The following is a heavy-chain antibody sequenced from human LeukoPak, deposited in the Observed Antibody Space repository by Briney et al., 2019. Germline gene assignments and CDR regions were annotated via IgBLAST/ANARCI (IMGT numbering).Heavy chain of an antibody. D-gene: IGHD6-19*01. V-gene: IGHV4-39*01. Sequence: SDTLSLTCTVSGGSIRSSSYYWGSSRQPPGKGLEWILIIYYSGSTYYNASLKSQGTISVDTSKNQLSLKLNSVTAADTAVYFCARQVVAVAGTGYFDYWGQGTLVTVSS. CDR3: ARQVVAVAGTGYFDY. CDR1: GGSIRSSSYY. J-gene: IGHJ4*02. CDR2: IYYSGST.